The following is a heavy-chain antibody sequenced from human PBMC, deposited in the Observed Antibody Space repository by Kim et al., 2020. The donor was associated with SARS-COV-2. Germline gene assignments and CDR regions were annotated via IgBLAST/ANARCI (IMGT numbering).Heavy chain of an antibody. CDR2: ISSSSSYI. J-gene: IGHJ6*02. CDR3: ARDQGATIFGVVIVVARFYGMDV. CDR1: GFTFSSYS. Sequence: GGSLRLSCAASGFTFSSYSMNWVRQAPGKGLEWVSSISSSSSYIYYADSVKARFTISKDNAKNSLYLQMNSLRAGDTAVYYCARDQGATIFGVVIVVARFYGMDVGGQGTTVTVSS. V-gene: IGHV3-21*01. D-gene: IGHD3-3*01.